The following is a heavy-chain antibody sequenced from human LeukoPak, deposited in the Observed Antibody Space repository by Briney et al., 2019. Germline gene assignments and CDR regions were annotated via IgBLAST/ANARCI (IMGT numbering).Heavy chain of an antibody. CDR3: AKDGGSSSWYFDY. D-gene: IGHD6-13*01. V-gene: IGHV3-30*18. J-gene: IGHJ4*02. CDR1: GFTFSSYG. CDR2: ISYDGSNK. Sequence: GRSLRLSCAASGFTFSSYGMHWVRQAPGKGLEWVAVISYDGSNKYYADSVKGRFTISRDNSKNTLHLQMNSLRAEDTAVYYCAKDGGSSSWYFDYWGQGTLVTVSS.